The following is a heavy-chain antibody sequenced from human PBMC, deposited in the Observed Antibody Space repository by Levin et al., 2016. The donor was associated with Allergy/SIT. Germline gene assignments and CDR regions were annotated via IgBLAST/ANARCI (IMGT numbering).Heavy chain of an antibody. CDR2: IWYDGSNK. CDR3: ARDRDTAMVLDDAFDI. D-gene: IGHD5-18*01. J-gene: IGHJ3*02. Sequence: VRQAPGKGLEWVAVIWYDGSNKYYADSVKGRFTISRDNSKNTLYLQMNSLRAEDTAVYYCARDRDTAMVLDDAFDIWGQGTMVTVSS. V-gene: IGHV3-33*01.